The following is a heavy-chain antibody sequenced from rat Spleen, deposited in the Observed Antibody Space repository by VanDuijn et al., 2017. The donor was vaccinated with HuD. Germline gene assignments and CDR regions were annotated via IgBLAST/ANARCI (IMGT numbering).Heavy chain of an antibody. Sequence: EVQLVESGGGLVQPGRSMKLSCAASGFTFSNYDMAWVRQAPTKGLEWVASISYDGSSTYYRDSVKGRFTISRDNAKSTLYLQMDSLRSEDTATYYCTTDRYFDYWGQGVMVTVSS. J-gene: IGHJ2*01. CDR1: GFTFSNYD. V-gene: IGHV5-20*01. CDR3: TTDRYFDY. CDR2: ISYDGSST.